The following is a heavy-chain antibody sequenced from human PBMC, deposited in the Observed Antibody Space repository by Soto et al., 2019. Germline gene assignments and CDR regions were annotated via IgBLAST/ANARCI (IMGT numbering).Heavy chain of an antibody. CDR3: AREHAWFGEGFDY. D-gene: IGHD3-10*01. J-gene: IGHJ4*02. CDR2: INAGNGNT. CDR1: GYTFTSYA. V-gene: IGHV1-3*01. Sequence: ASVKVSCKASGYTFTSYAMHWVRQAPGQRLEWMGWINAGNGNTKYSQKFQGRVTITRDTSTSTVYMELSSLRSEDTAVYYCAREHAWFGEGFDYWGQGTLVTVSS.